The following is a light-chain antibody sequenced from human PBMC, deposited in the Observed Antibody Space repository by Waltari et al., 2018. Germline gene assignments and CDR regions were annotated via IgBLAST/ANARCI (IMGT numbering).Light chain of an antibody. Sequence: ETVLTQSPGTLSLSPGERATLSCRVSQSVSSSHLAWYQQKPGQAPRVLIYTTSNRATGIPDRFSGSGSGTDFTLTISRLEAEDFAVYYCQKYGGSPPYTFGLGTKLEIK. J-gene: IGKJ2*01. V-gene: IGKV3-20*01. CDR1: QSVSSSH. CDR2: TTS. CDR3: QKYGGSPPYT.